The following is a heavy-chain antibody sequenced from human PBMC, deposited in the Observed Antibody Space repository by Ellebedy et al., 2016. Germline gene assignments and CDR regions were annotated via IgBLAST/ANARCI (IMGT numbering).Heavy chain of an antibody. J-gene: IGHJ4*02. D-gene: IGHD1-26*01. CDR3: TREAGGSFVDS. CDR1: GFIFSSYS. V-gene: IGHV3-48*04. Sequence: ESLKISXAVSGFIFSSYSFNWIRQAPGKGLEWVSHISSSGSLKFYADSLRDRFTISRDNAKNLLHLQMNSLTAEDTAVYFCTREAGGSFVDSWGQGVLVTVSS. CDR2: ISSSGSLK.